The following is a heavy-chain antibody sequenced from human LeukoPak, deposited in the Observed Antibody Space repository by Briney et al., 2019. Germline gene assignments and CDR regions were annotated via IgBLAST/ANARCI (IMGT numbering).Heavy chain of an antibody. CDR3: ARDLALVVTPRVVDDY. CDR2: INPSGGST. CDR1: EYTFTSYY. J-gene: IGHJ4*02. V-gene: IGHV1-46*01. Sequence: ASVKVSCKASEYTFTSYYMHWVRQAPGQGLEWMGIINPSGGSTSYAQKFQGRVTMTRDTSTSTVYMELSSLRSEDTAVYYCARDLALVVTPRVVDDYRGQGTLVTVSS. D-gene: IGHD4-23*01.